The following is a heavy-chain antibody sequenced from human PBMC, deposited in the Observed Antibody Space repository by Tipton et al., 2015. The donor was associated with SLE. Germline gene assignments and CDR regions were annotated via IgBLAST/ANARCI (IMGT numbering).Heavy chain of an antibody. CDR3: ARRDDVLEWTSLVS. Sequence: QLVQSGAEVKKPGASVKVSCKTSGYTFSSYHMDWVRQAPGQGLEWMGRLDPSGGSTYYAQNFQGRVTMTTDTSTSTAYMELRSLKSEDTAVYYCARRDDVLEWTSLVSWGQGTLVTVSS. CDR1: GYTFSSYH. V-gene: IGHV1-46*01. D-gene: IGHD3-3*01. J-gene: IGHJ4*02. CDR2: LDPSGGST.